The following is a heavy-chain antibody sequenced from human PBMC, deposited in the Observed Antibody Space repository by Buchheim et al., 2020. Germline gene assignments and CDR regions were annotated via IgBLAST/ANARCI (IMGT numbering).Heavy chain of an antibody. D-gene: IGHD2-15*01. V-gene: IGHV3-33*01. J-gene: IGHJ6*02. CDR3: ARDHGGCSGGSCYYYYGMDV. Sequence: QVQLVESGGGVVQPGRSLRLSCAASGFTFSSYGMHWVRQAPGKGLEWVAVIWYDGSNKYYADSVKGRFTISRDNSKNTLYLQMNILRAEDTAVYYCARDHGGCSGGSCYYYYGMDVWGQGTT. CDR2: IWYDGSNK. CDR1: GFTFSSYG.